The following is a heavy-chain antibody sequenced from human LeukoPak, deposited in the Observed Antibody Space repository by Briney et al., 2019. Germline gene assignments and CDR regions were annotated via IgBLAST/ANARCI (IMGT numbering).Heavy chain of an antibody. V-gene: IGHV3-23*01. CDR3: AKLGNGNVWGTYRDNWFDP. Sequence: GGSLRLSCVGSGFTFSNYAVTWVRQAPGKGLEWVSGISGSGSSTYYADSVKGQFTISRDSSKNAVYLQVNSLSAEDTAVYYCAKLGNGNVWGTYRDNWFDPWGQGTLVTVSS. CDR2: ISGSGSST. J-gene: IGHJ5*02. CDR1: GFTFSNYA. D-gene: IGHD3-16*02.